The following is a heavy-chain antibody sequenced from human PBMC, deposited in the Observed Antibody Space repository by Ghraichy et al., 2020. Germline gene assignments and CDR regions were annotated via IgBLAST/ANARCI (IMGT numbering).Heavy chain of an antibody. Sequence: GGSLRLSCAASGFTFSSYAMSGVRQAPGKGLEWVSAISGSGGCTYYADSVKGRFTISRDNSKNTLYLQMNSLRAEDTAVYYCSKVGYYYDSSGHGAFDIWGQGTMVTVSS. J-gene: IGHJ3*02. V-gene: IGHV3-23*01. CDR2: ISGSGGCT. D-gene: IGHD3-22*01. CDR3: SKVGYYYDSSGHGAFDI. CDR1: GFTFSSYA.